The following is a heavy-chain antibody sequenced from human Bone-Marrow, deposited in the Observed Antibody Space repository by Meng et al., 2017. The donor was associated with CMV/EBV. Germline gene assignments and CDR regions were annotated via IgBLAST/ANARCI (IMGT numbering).Heavy chain of an antibody. CDR2: IYSGGST. J-gene: IGHJ4*02. Sequence: GESLKISCAASGFTFSTYSMNWVRQAPGKGLEWVSVIYSGGSTYYADSVKGRFTISRDNSKNTLYLQMNSLRAEDTAVYYCAYLASAARPYWGQGTLVTGSS. V-gene: IGHV3-53*01. CDR3: AYLASAARPY. CDR1: GFTFSTYS. D-gene: IGHD2-2*01.